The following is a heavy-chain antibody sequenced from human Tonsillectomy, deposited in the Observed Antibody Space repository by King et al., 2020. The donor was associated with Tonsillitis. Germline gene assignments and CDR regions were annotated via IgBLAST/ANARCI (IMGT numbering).Heavy chain of an antibody. Sequence: QLVQSGAEVKKSGESLKISCKGSGYKFATSWIAWVRHKPGKGREWMGIIYPRDSDTRYSPSFQGQVTISADKSTTTAYLQWSSLKASDTAIYYCATHPHPWVDYWGQGTQVTVSP. J-gene: IGHJ4*02. CDR1: GYKFATSW. V-gene: IGHV5-51*01. CDR3: ATHPHPWVDY. CDR2: IYPRDSDT. D-gene: IGHD7-27*01.